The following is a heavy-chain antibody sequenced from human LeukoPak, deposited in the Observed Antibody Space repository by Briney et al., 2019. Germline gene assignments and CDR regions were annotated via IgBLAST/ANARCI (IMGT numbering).Heavy chain of an antibody. Sequence: GGSLRLSCAASGSTFSSYAMSWVRQAPGKGLEWVSAISGSGGSTYYADSVKGRFTISRDNSKNTLYLQMNSLRAEDTAVYHYAYYSGSYKFDYWGQGTLVTVSS. CDR1: GSTFSSYA. V-gene: IGHV3-23*01. CDR2: ISGSGGST. CDR3: AYYSGSYKFDY. J-gene: IGHJ4*02. D-gene: IGHD1-26*01.